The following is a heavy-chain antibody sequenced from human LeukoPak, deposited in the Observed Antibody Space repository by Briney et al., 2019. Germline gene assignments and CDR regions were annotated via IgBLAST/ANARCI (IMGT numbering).Heavy chain of an antibody. J-gene: IGHJ4*02. D-gene: IGHD5-12*01. V-gene: IGHV1-18*03. CDR1: GGTFSSYA. CDR2: ISAYNGNT. CDR3: ARDLQSHSGYDY. Sequence: ASVKVSCKASGGTFSSYAISWVRQAPGQGLEWMGWISAYNGNTNYAQKLQGRVTMTTDTSTSTAYMELRSLRSDDVAVYYCARDLQSHSGYDYWGQGTLVTVSS.